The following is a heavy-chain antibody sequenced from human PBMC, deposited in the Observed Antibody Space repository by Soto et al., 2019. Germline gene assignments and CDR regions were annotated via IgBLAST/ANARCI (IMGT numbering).Heavy chain of an antibody. CDR1: GGSISSSNW. Sequence: SETLSLTCAVSGGSISSSNWWSWVRQPPGKGLEWIGEIYHSGSTNYNPSLKSRVTISVDKSKNQFSLKLSSVTAADTAVYYCARALILTGYYIHDAFDIWGQGTMVTV. CDR2: IYHSGST. D-gene: IGHD3-9*01. J-gene: IGHJ3*02. V-gene: IGHV4-4*02. CDR3: ARALILTGYYIHDAFDI.